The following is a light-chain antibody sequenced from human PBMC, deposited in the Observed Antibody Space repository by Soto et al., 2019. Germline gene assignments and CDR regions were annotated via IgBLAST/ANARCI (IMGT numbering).Light chain of an antibody. Sequence: IQMTQSPSSVSASVGDRVTITCRASQGVGSWVAWYQQKPGKAPRLLVYAASSLQGGVRSRFSGSGSGTDFTLTISSLQPEDCATYYCQQANSFPFTFGPGTKVDFK. CDR1: QGVGSW. CDR2: AAS. J-gene: IGKJ3*01. CDR3: QQANSFPFT. V-gene: IGKV1-12*01.